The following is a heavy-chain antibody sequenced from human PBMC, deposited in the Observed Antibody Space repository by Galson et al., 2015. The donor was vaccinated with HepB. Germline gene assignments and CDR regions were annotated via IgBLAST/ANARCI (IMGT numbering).Heavy chain of an antibody. CDR2: INPNSGGT. CDR1: GYTFTGYY. J-gene: IGHJ6*03. V-gene: IGHV1-2*02. D-gene: IGHD6-13*01. CDR3: AREGIAAAGDYYYYYMDV. Sequence: SVKVSCKASGYTFTGYYMHWVRQAPGQGLEWMGWINPNSGGTNYAQKFQGRVTMTRDTSISTAYMELSGLRSDDTAVYYCAREGIAAAGDYYYYYMDVWGKGTTVTVSS.